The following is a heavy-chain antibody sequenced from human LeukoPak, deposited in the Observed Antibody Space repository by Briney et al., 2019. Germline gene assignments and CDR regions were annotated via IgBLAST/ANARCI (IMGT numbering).Heavy chain of an antibody. J-gene: IGHJ4*02. D-gene: IGHD3-10*01. CDR2: INPKTGGT. V-gene: IGHV1-2*02. Sequence: GASVEVSCKASGYTFTDSYMHWVRQAPGRGLEWMGWINPKTGGTNYAQRFQGRVTMTRDTSIRTAYMELNSLRSDDTAVYYCARDGRLTIFVRGIITEGSPPKNWGQGTLVTVSS. CDR1: GYTFTDSY. CDR3: ARDGRLTIFVRGIITEGSPPKN.